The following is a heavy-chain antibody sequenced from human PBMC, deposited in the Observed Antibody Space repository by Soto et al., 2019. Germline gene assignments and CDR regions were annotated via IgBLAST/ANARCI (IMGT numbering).Heavy chain of an antibody. Sequence: PVGSLRLSCAASGFTFSSSWMTWVRQAPGKGLAWVANIKEDGSEKYYVDSVKGRFTISRDNTNESLYLQMNSLRAEDTAVYYCARDPAPVGYRGLDVWGQGTTVTVSS. V-gene: IGHV3-7*01. CDR3: ARDPAPVGYRGLDV. CDR1: GFTFSSSW. D-gene: IGHD5-12*01. CDR2: IKEDGSEK. J-gene: IGHJ6*02.